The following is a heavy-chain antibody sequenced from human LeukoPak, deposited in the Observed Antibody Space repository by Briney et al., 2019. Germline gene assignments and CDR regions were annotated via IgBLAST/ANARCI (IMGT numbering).Heavy chain of an antibody. CDR1: GFTFSSYS. V-gene: IGHV3-21*01. Sequence: GGSLRLSCAASGFTFSSYSMNWVRQAPGKGLEWVSSISSSGSYIYYADSVKGRFTTSRDNAKNSLYLQMNSLRVEDTAVYYCARGDLPTFFDYWGQGTLLTVSS. D-gene: IGHD2/OR15-2a*01. J-gene: IGHJ4*02. CDR3: ARGDLPTFFDY. CDR2: ISSSGSYI.